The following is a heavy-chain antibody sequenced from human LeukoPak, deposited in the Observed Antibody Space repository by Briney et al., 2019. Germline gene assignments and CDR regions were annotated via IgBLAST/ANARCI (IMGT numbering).Heavy chain of an antibody. D-gene: IGHD1-26*01. J-gene: IGHJ5*02. Sequence: GGSLRLSCAASGFAFSGYAMNWVRQAPGKVLEWVSSLSGSSSYIYYADSVRGRFTMSRDNAKNSLYLQMNSLRAEDTAVYYCAGDWEEAFDPWGQGTLVTVSS. CDR1: GFAFSGYA. V-gene: IGHV3-21*01. CDR2: LSGSSSYI. CDR3: AGDWEEAFDP.